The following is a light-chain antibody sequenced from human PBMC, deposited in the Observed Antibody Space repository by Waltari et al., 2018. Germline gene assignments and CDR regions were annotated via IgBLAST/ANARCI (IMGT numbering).Light chain of an antibody. CDR1: QSVNSW. Sequence: DIQMTQSPSTLSSSVGDRVTITCRASQSVNSWVAWYQQKPGKAPKLLIFKASNLESWVPSRCSGSGSGTEFTLTISSLQPDDFATYHCQQYDSYWTFGQGTKVEIK. CDR2: KAS. V-gene: IGKV1-5*03. J-gene: IGKJ1*01. CDR3: QQYDSYWT.